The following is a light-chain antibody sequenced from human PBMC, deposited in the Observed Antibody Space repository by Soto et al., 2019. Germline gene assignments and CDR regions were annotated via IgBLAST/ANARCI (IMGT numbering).Light chain of an antibody. CDR2: DAS. Sequence: EFALSLSPATMAMSTGRSTTLSCRASQSVSSYLAWYQQKPGQAPRLLIYDASNRATGIPARFSGSGSGTDFTLTISSLEPEDFAVYYCQQRSNWPPWTFGQGTKVDIK. V-gene: IGKV3-11*01. CDR3: QQRSNWPPWT. CDR1: QSVSSY. J-gene: IGKJ1*01.